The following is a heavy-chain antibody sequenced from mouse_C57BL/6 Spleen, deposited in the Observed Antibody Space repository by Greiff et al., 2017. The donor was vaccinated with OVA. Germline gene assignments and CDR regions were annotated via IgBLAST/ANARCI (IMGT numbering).Heavy chain of an antibody. Sequence: EVKLMESEGGLVQPGSSMKLSCTASGFTFSDYYMAWVRQVPEKGLEWVANINYDGSSTYYLDSLKSRFIISRDNAKNILYLQMSSLKSEDTATYYCARLYYDYAMDYWGQGTSVTVSS. CDR1: GFTFSDYY. CDR3: ARLYYDYAMDY. CDR2: INYDGSST. J-gene: IGHJ4*01. V-gene: IGHV5-16*01. D-gene: IGHD1-1*01.